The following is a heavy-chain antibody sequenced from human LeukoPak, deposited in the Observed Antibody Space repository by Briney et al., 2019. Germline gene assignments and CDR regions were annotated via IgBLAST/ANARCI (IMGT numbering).Heavy chain of an antibody. Sequence: PGGSLRLSCAASGFTFSSYSMTWVRQAPGKGLEWVSSISSSSSYIYYADSVKGRFTISRDNAKNSLYLQMNSLRAEDTAVYYCARGLGGGIDYWGQGTLVTVSS. CDR1: GFTFSSYS. J-gene: IGHJ4*02. D-gene: IGHD3-16*01. CDR2: ISSSSSYI. V-gene: IGHV3-21*01. CDR3: ARGLGGGIDY.